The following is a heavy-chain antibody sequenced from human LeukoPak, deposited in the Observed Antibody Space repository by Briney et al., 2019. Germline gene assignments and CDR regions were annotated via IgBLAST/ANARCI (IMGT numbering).Heavy chain of an antibody. V-gene: IGHV3-74*01. J-gene: IGHJ6*03. CDR3: ARVRPGYYYMDV. CDR2: INIDGSGT. CDR1: GFTFSSFW. D-gene: IGHD7-27*01. Sequence: GGSLRLSCAASGFTFSSFWMHWVRQAPGNGLVWVSRINIDGSGTTYADSVKGRFTISRDNAKNTLYLQMNSLRVEDTAVYYCARVRPGYYYMDVWGKGTTVTVSS.